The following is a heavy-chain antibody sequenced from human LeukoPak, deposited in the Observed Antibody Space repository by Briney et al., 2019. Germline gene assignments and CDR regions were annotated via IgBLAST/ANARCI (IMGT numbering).Heavy chain of an antibody. CDR3: AKARLIVATIEGNYFDY. CDR2: ISGSGGST. Sequence: GGSLRLSCAASGFTFSSYAMSWVRQAPGKGLEWVSAISGSGGSTYYADSVKGRFTISRDNSKNTLYLQMNSLRAEDTAVYYCAKARLIVATIEGNYFDYWGQGTLITVSS. CDR1: GFTFSSYA. V-gene: IGHV3-23*01. J-gene: IGHJ4*02. D-gene: IGHD5-12*01.